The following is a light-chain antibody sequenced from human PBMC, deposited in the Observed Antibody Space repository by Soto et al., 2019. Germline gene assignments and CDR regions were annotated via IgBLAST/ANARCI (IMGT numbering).Light chain of an antibody. V-gene: IGKV1-8*01. CDR3: QQYYSYPHT. Sequence: AIRXTXSPSXXXXXXGDRVTITCRASQGISSYLAWYQQKPGKAPKLLIYAASTLQSGVPSRFSGSGSGTDFTLTISCLQSEDFATYYCQQYYSYPHTFGQGTKVEIK. CDR2: AAS. J-gene: IGKJ1*01. CDR1: QGISSY.